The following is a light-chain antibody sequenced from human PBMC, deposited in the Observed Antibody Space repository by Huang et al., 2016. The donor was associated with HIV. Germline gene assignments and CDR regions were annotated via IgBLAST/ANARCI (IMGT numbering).Light chain of an antibody. V-gene: IGKV4-1*01. CDR2: WAS. CDR1: QSLLYSSNNKNY. CDR3: QQFYSTPIT. J-gene: IGKJ5*01. Sequence: DIVMTQSPDSLAVSLGERATINCKSSQSLLYSSNNKNYLAWYQQKPGQPPTLLIYWASTRESGVPDRFSGSGSGTDFTLTISSLQAEDVAVYHCQQFYSTPITFGQGTRLEIK.